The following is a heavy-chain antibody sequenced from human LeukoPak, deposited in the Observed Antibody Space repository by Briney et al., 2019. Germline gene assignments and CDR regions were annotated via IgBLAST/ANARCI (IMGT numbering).Heavy chain of an antibody. D-gene: IGHD3-22*01. J-gene: IGHJ4*02. Sequence: GGSLRLSCAAFSGYWMTRVRQAPGKGLEWVANIKQDGSEKYYVDSVEGRFTISRDNAKNSLFLQMNSLRAEDTAVYYCARGNSPYYDSSGYYLDYWGQGTLVTVSS. CDR1: SGYW. V-gene: IGHV3-7*01. CDR2: IKQDGSEK. CDR3: ARGNSPYYDSSGYYLDY.